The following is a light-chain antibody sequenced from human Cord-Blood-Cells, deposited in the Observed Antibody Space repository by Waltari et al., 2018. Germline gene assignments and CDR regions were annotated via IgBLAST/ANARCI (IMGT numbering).Light chain of an antibody. CDR2: YKSDSAK. Sequence: QAVLTQPASLSASPGASASLTCTLRSGTNVGTYRIYWYQQKPGSPPQYLRMYKSDSAKQQGSGVPSRFSGSKDASANAGILLISGLQSEDEADYYCMIWHSSAWVFGGGTKLTVL. CDR3: MIWHSSAWV. V-gene: IGLV5-45*01. CDR1: SGTNVGTYR. J-gene: IGLJ3*02.